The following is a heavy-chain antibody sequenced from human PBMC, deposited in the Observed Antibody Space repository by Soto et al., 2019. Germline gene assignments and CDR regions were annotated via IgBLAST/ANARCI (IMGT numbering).Heavy chain of an antibody. CDR1: GFTFSSYG. CDR3: ARGVDTATPEFDY. Sequence: GGSLRLSCAASGFTFSSYGMHWVRQAPGKGLEWVAVIWYDGSNKYYADSVKGRFTISRDNSQNTLYLQMNSLRAEDTAVYYCARGVDTATPEFDYWGQGTLVTVSS. CDR2: IWYDGSNK. J-gene: IGHJ4*02. D-gene: IGHD5-18*01. V-gene: IGHV3-33*01.